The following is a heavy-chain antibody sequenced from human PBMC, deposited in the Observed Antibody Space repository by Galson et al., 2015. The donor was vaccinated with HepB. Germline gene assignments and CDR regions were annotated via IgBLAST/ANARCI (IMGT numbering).Heavy chain of an antibody. J-gene: IGHJ4*02. D-gene: IGHD2-21*02. CDR3: GRGVVCGGDCLPDH. CDR1: GFTFSSYG. CDR2: ISNDGSQK. V-gene: IGHV3-30*03. Sequence: SLRLSCAASGFTFSSYGMHWVRQAPGKGLEWVAVISNDGSQKYYVDSVKGRFTISRNNAKNSLYLQMNSLRDEDTAVYYCGRGVVCGGDCLPDHWGQGTLVTVSS.